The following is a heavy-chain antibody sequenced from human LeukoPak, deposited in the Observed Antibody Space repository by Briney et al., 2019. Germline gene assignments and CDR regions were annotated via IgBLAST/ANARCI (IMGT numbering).Heavy chain of an antibody. Sequence: PVGTLSLSCAASGFTVSSYSMNWVRQVPGKRLELDSSISSTSSYIYYEDSVKGRFTITRDNAKNSLYLQMNSLRAEDTAVYYCARVNGIAAAVLFDYWGQGTLVTVSS. CDR2: ISSTSSYI. J-gene: IGHJ4*02. D-gene: IGHD6-13*01. V-gene: IGHV3-21*01. CDR3: ARVNGIAAAVLFDY. CDR1: GFTVSSYS.